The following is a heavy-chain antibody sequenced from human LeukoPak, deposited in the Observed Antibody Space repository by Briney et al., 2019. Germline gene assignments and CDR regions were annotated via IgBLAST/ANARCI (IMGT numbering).Heavy chain of an antibody. D-gene: IGHD1-26*01. CDR2: INPTGGST. CDR1: GYTFTSYY. Sequence: ASVKVSCKASGYTFTSYYMHWVRQAPGQGLEWMGLINPTGGSTGYAQKFQGRVTITADKSTSTAYMELSSLRSEDTAVYYCARGPAYSGSYHGGFDYWGQGTLVTVSS. CDR3: ARGPAYSGSYHGGFDY. J-gene: IGHJ4*02. V-gene: IGHV1-46*01.